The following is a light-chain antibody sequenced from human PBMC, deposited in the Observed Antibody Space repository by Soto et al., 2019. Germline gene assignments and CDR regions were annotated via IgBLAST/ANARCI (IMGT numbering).Light chain of an antibody. Sequence: EIVLTQSPATLSLSPGERATLSCRASQSVSCYLGWYQQKPGQAPRLLISDASKRAPGIPARFSGSGSGTDFPLTISRLEPEDFAVYYCQQRSNWPPITFGQGTRLEIK. CDR3: QQRSNWPPIT. V-gene: IGKV3-11*01. J-gene: IGKJ5*01. CDR2: DAS. CDR1: QSVSCY.